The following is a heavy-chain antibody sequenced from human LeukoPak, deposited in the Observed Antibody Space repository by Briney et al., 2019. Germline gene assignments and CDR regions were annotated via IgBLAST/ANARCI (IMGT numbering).Heavy chain of an antibody. Sequence: SETLSLTCTVSGGSITSYSWTWIRQSPGKGLEWIGSFFYTGNTNYNPSLESRATISVDTSKNQFSLRLSSVTAADTAVYYCARGVDGGNSDWFDPWGQGTLVTVSS. J-gene: IGHJ5*02. CDR1: GGSITSYS. D-gene: IGHD2-21*02. CDR2: FFYTGNT. CDR3: ARGVDGGNSDWFDP. V-gene: IGHV4-59*01.